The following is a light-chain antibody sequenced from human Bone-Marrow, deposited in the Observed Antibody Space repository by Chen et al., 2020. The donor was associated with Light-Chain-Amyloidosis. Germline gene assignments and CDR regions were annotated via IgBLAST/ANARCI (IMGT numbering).Light chain of an antibody. J-gene: IGKJ5*01. CDR1: QSLLHSSGHYF. V-gene: IGKV2-28*01. CDR2: LGS. CDR3: MQTLQTPIT. Sequence: DIVMTQSPLSLPVTPGEPASISCRSSQSLLHSSGHYFLDWYLQKPGQSPQVLIYLGSNRASGGPDRFSGSGSGTDFTLNINKVEAEDVGVYYCMQTLQTPITFGQGTRLKIK.